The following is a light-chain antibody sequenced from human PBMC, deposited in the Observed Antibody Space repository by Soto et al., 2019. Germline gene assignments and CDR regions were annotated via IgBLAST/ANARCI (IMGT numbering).Light chain of an antibody. CDR2: DAS. Sequence: DIQMTQSPSTLSASVGDRVTITCRASQSISSWLAWYQQNXXKAPKLLIYDASSLESGVPSRFGGSGSGTEFTLTISSLQPDDFATYYCQHYNSSLYTFGQGTKLEIK. CDR1: QSISSW. V-gene: IGKV1-5*01. J-gene: IGKJ2*01. CDR3: QHYNSSLYT.